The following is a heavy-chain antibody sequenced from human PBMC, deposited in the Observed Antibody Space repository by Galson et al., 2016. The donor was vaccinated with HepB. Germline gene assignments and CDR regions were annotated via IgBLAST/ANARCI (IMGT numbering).Heavy chain of an antibody. V-gene: IGHV3-74*01. CDR2: INSDGSIT. Sequence: SLRLSCAASGFTFSDYWMHWVRQVPGKGLAWVSHINSDGSITSYADSVKGRFSISRDNAKNTLYLQMNSLRAEDTAVYYCVRAPGYCSTTNCQLWKWGRETLVTVAS. CDR1: GFTFSDYW. D-gene: IGHD2-2*03. CDR3: VRAPGYCSTTNCQLWK. J-gene: IGHJ4*02.